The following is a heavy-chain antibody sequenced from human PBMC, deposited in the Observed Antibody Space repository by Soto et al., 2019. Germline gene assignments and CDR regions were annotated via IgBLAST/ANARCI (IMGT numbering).Heavy chain of an antibody. CDR1: GGSISSYY. CDR2: IYYSGST. V-gene: IGHV4-59*01. J-gene: IGHJ4*02. D-gene: IGHD3-9*01. CDR3: ARQGEYFDWFLRGTYFDY. Sequence: SETLSLTCTVSGGSISSYYWSWIRQPPGKGLEWIGYIYYSGSTNYNPSLKSRVTISVDTSKNQFSLKLSSVTAADTAVYYCARQGEYFDWFLRGTYFDYWGQGTLVTVSS.